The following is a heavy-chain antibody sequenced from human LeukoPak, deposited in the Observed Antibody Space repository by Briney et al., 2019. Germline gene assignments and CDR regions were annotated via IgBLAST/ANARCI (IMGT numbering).Heavy chain of an antibody. D-gene: IGHD6-13*01. J-gene: IGHJ4*02. V-gene: IGHV4-34*01. CDR2: IHQSGAT. Sequence: SETLSLTCAVYGGSFSGYYWSWIRQTPGKGLEWIGEIHQSGATNYNPFLKSRVTISVDTSKNQFSLKLSSVTAADTAAYYCARFTKDSSSSSGYYFDYWGQGTLVTVSS. CDR1: GGSFSGYY. CDR3: ARFTKDSSSSSGYYFDY.